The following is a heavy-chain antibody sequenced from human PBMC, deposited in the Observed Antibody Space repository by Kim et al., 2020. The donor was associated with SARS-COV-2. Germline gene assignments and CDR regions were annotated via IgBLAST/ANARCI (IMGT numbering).Heavy chain of an antibody. D-gene: IGHD6-13*01. V-gene: IGHV4-59*13. CDR3: ARGRYSSTSVDY. CDR2: TYNSGST. Sequence: SETLSLTCAVSGSSISSYYWSWIRQPPGTGLEWIGYTYNSGSTNYNPSLKSRVTISEDTPKDQFSLTLSSVTAADTAIYYCARGRYSSTSVDYWGQGTLVTVSS. CDR1: GSSISSYY. J-gene: IGHJ4*02.